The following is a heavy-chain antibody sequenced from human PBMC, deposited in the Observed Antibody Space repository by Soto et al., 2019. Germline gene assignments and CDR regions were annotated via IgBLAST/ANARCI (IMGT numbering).Heavy chain of an antibody. V-gene: IGHV3-48*02. CDR2: ISSSSSTI. J-gene: IGHJ6*02. CDR1: GFTVSSYG. CDR3: ARDRAGAQYGLDV. Sequence: GGSLRLSCAVSGFTVSSYGMNWVRQAPGKGLEWVSYISSSSSTIYYVDSVKGRFTISRDNAKNSLYLQMNSLRDEDTAVYYCARDRAGAQYGLDVWGQGTTVTVSS. D-gene: IGHD1-26*01.